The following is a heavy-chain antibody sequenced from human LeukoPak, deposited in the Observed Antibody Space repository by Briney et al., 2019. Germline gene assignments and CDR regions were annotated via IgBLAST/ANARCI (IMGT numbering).Heavy chain of an antibody. CDR2: IRYDGSNK. J-gene: IGHJ4*02. D-gene: IGHD1-26*01. Sequence: GGSLRLSCAASGFTVSSNYMSWVRQAPGKGLEWVAFIRYDGSNKYYADSVKGRFTISRDNSKNTLYLQMNSLRAEDTAVYYCAKVGGWWELKLASYWGQGTLVTVSS. CDR3: AKVGGWWELKLASY. V-gene: IGHV3-30*02. CDR1: GFTVSSNY.